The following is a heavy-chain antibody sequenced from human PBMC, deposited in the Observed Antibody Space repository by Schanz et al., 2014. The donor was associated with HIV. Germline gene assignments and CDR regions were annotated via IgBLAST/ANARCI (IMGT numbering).Heavy chain of an antibody. CDR2: LSGSGDRT. CDR3: AKDRNYYDSKYRGKGNYYYYYGMDV. D-gene: IGHD3-22*01. V-gene: IGHV3-23*01. J-gene: IGHJ6*02. Sequence: EVQLLDSGGGLVQPGGSLRLSCVASGFTFNNYAMTWVRQAPGKGLEWVSTLSGSGDRTYYADSVKGRVTISRDNSKNTLYLQMKSLRAEDTAVYYCAKDRNYYDSKYRGKGNYYYYYGMDVWGQGTTVTVSS. CDR1: GFTFNNYA.